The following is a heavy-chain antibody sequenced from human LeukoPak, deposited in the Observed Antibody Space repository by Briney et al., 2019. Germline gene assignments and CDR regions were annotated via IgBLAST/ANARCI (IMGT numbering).Heavy chain of an antibody. V-gene: IGHV4-59*08. Sequence: SETLPLTCTVSGDSISSYYWSWIRQPPGKGLEWIGYIYYSGSTNYNPSLKSRVTISVDTSKNQFSLKLSSVTAADTAVYYCARHSPAVWIFDYWGQGTLVTVSS. J-gene: IGHJ4*02. D-gene: IGHD6-13*01. CDR2: IYYSGST. CDR3: ARHSPAVWIFDY. CDR1: GDSISSYY.